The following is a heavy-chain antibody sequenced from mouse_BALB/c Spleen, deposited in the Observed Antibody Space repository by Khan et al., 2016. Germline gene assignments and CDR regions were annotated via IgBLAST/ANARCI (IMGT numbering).Heavy chain of an antibody. J-gene: IGHJ2*01. CDR3: ARLEDI. CDR2: IWAGGST. V-gene: IGHV2-9*02. Sequence: QVQLMESGPGLVAPSQSLSITCTASGFSLTSYGVPWVRQPPGKGLEWLGVIWAGGSTNYNPALMSRLSISTDNSTSQDVLKMNSRQTDDTTMYYCARLEDIWGQGTTLTVSS. CDR1: GFSLTSYG. D-gene: IGHD1-3*01.